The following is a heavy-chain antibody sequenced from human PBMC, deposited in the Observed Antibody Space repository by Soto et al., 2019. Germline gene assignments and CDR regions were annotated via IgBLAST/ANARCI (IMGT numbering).Heavy chain of an antibody. CDR3: ALSTVTTWGYYYGMDV. J-gene: IGHJ6*02. CDR1: GFTFSSYA. Sequence: PGGSLRLSCAASGFTFSSYAMHWVRQAPGKGLEWLAVIWYDGSDKYYADSVKGRFTISRDNSKNTLYLQMNSLRAEDTAVYYCALSTVTTWGYYYGMDVWGQGTTVTVSS. V-gene: IGHV3-33*01. D-gene: IGHD4-4*01. CDR2: IWYDGSDK.